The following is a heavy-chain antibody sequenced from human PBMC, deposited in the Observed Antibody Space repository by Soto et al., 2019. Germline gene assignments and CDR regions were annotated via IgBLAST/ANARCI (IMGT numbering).Heavy chain of an antibody. CDR3: ARGLILRFGELIRPGDHHYYMDV. CDR1: GGSFSGYY. CDR2: INESGST. V-gene: IGHV4-34*01. Sequence: QVQLQQWGAGLLKPSETLSLTCAVYGGSFSGYYWNWIRQPPGKGLEWIGEINESGSTKYNPSLTARCHIIVDHTKEQFSLKLSSVTAAARAVYYCARGLILRFGELIRPGDHHYYMDVWGKGTTVTVSS. J-gene: IGHJ6*03. D-gene: IGHD3-10*01.